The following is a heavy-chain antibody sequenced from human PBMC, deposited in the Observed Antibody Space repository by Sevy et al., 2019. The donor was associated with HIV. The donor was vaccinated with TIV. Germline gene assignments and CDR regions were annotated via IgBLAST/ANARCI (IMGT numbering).Heavy chain of an antibody. V-gene: IGHV3-64*02. D-gene: IGHD3-16*01. CDR1: GFTFSSYA. CDR2: ISSNRGST. CDR3: ARGRSAHPRLFDS. J-gene: IGHJ4*02. Sequence: GGSLRLSCAASGFTFSSYAMHWVRQAPGKGLEYVSAISSNRGSTYYADSVKGRFTISRDNSKNTLYLQMGSLRAEDMAVYYCARGRSAHPRLFDSWGQGTLVTVSS.